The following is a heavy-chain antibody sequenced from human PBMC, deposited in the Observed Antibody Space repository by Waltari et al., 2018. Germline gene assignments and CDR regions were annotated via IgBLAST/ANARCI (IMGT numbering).Heavy chain of an antibody. CDR2: IYYSVST. J-gene: IGHJ4*02. D-gene: IGHD5-12*01. CDR1: GGSISSGGYY. V-gene: IGHV4-31*01. CDR3: ARAPSSKSGYYFDY. Sequence: QVQLQESGPGLVKPSQTLSLTCTVSGGSISSGGYYWSWIRQPPGKGLEWIGYIYYSVSTYYHPTLKSLVTISVDTSKNQFSLSLSSVTAADTAVYYCARAPSSKSGYYFDYWGQRTLVTVSS.